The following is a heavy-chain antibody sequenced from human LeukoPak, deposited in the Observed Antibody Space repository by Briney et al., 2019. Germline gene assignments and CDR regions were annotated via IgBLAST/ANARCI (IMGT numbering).Heavy chain of an antibody. D-gene: IGHD4-23*01. Sequence: SETLSLTCAVYGGSFSGYYWSWIRQPPGKGLEWIGEINHSGSTNYNPSLKSRVTISVDTSKNQFSLKLSSVTAADTAVYYCAREGLGVYGGNLFYWYFDLWGRGTLVTVSS. J-gene: IGHJ2*01. CDR1: GGSFSGYY. CDR2: INHSGST. V-gene: IGHV4-34*01. CDR3: AREGLGVYGGNLFYWYFDL.